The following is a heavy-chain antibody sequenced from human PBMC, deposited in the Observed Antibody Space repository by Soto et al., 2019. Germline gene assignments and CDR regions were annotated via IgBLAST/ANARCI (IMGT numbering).Heavy chain of an antibody. CDR2: IYPGDSDT. V-gene: IGHV5-51*03. CDR1: GYTFTSSW. D-gene: IGHD4-17*01. J-gene: IGHJ4*02. CDR3: ARPVGYGEYAHYFES. Sequence: EVQLVQSGAEVKKPGESLKISCKASGYTFTSSWIGWVRQMPGKGLEWMGSIYPGDSDTRYSPSFQGQVTISADKSFTTAYLQWSSLEASDTAMYYCARPVGYGEYAHYFESWGLGTLVTVSS.